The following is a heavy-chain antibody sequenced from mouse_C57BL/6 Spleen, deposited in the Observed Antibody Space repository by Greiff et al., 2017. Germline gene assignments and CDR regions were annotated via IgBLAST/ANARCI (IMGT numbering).Heavy chain of an antibody. D-gene: IGHD2-1*01. CDR1: GYTFTDYE. Sequence: QVQLKESGAELVRPGASVTLSCKASGYTFTDYEMHWVKQTPVHGLEWIGAIDPETGGTAYNQKFKGKAILTADKSSSTAYMELRSLTSEDSAVYYCTRLGGNYDYFDYWGQGTTLTVSS. J-gene: IGHJ2*01. CDR2: IDPETGGT. V-gene: IGHV1-15*01. CDR3: TRLGGNYDYFDY.